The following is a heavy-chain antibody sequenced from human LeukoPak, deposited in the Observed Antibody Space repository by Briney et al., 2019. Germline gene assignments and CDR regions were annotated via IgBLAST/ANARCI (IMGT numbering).Heavy chain of an antibody. CDR1: GGYISSSSYF. CDR3: ARHLRSVYDPRAFDY. V-gene: IGHV4-39*01. CDR2: MSYSGST. J-gene: IGHJ4*02. D-gene: IGHD5/OR15-5a*01. Sequence: SETLPLTCTVSGGYISSSSYFWAWIRQPPGKGLECIGSMSYSGSTYYNPSLKSRVTISVDTSKNQFSLKLTSVTAADTAVYYCARHLRSVYDPRAFDYWGQGTLVTVSS.